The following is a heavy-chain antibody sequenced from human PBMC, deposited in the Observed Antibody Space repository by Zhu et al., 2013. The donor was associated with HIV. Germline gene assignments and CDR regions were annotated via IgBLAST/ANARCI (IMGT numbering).Heavy chain of an antibody. J-gene: IGHJ4*02. CDR2: ISSSGSTI. V-gene: IGHV3-48*03. CDR3: ARDPGGRWLGFMTT. Sequence: TASGFTFSSYEMNWVRQAPGKGLEWVSYISSSGSTIYYADSVKGRFTISRDNAKNSLYLQMNSLRAEDTAVYYCARDPGGRWLGFMTTWGQGTLVTVSS. CDR1: GFTFSSYE. D-gene: IGHD3-16*01.